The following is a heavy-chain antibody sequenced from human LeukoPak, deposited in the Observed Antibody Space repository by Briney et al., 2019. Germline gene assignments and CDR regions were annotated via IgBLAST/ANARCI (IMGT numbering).Heavy chain of an antibody. CDR2: IGAAGDT. CDR1: GFTFSNYD. D-gene: IGHD6-19*01. Sequence: PGGSLRLSCSASGFTFSNYDMHWVRQVTGKGLEWVSAIGAAGDTYYPGSVKGRFTISRDIAKSSLYLQMNSPRAGDTAVYYCARGIAVAATWFDFWGQGTLVTVSS. J-gene: IGHJ4*02. CDR3: ARGIAVAATWFDF. V-gene: IGHV3-13*01.